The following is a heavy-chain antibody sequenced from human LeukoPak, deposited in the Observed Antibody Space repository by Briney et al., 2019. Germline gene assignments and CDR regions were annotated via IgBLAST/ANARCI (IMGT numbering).Heavy chain of an antibody. J-gene: IGHJ4*02. Sequence: ASVKVSCKASGYPFVSYVIHWVRQAPGQRLEWMGWINPDNGNAEYSQKFQGRVTMTEDTSTDTAYMELSSLRSEDTAVYYCAPHRLGSYSGDYWGQGTLVTVSS. CDR1: GYPFVSYV. CDR3: APHRLGSYSGDY. CDR2: INPDNGNA. V-gene: IGHV1-3*01. D-gene: IGHD1-26*01.